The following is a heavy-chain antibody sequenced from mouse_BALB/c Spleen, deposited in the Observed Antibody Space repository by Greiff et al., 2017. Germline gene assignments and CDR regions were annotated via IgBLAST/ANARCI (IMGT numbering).Heavy chain of an antibody. V-gene: IGHV5-6-3*01. CDR3: ARDGSGFFAY. Sequence: EVKVVESGGGLVQPGGSLKLSCAASGFTFSSYGMSWVRQTPDKRLELVATINSNGGSTYYPDSVKGRFTISRDNAKNTLYLQMSSLKSEDTAMYYCARDGSGFFAYWGQGTLVTVSA. D-gene: IGHD1-1*01. CDR2: INSNGGST. J-gene: IGHJ3*01. CDR1: GFTFSSYG.